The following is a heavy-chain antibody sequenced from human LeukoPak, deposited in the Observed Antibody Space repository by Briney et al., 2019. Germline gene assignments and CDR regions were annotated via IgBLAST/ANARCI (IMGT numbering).Heavy chain of an antibody. CDR1: GGTFSSYA. CDR3: ARESTVTTSGDRAFDI. J-gene: IGHJ3*02. Sequence: SVKVSCKASGGTFSSYAISWVRQAPGQGLEWMGRIIPIFGIANYAQKFQGGVTITADKSTSTAYMELSSLRSEDTAVYYCARESTVTTSGDRAFDIWGQGTMVTVSS. V-gene: IGHV1-69*04. D-gene: IGHD4-17*01. CDR2: IIPIFGIA.